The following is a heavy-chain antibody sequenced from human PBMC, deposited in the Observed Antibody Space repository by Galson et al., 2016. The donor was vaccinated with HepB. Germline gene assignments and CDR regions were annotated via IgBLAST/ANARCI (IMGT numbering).Heavy chain of an antibody. CDR1: GDSITSSDYY. J-gene: IGHJ6*02. CDR2: IYYIGVT. V-gene: IGHV4-39*01. D-gene: IGHD1/OR15-1a*01. Sequence: SETLSLTCTVSGDSITSSDYYWTWIRQLPGKGLEWIGNIYYIGVTFYNPSLTNRVTISVDTSKNQFSLKLSSVTAADTAVYYCSSLRAAPAGTPDYGLDVWGQGTTVTVSS. CDR3: SSLRAAPAGTPDYGLDV.